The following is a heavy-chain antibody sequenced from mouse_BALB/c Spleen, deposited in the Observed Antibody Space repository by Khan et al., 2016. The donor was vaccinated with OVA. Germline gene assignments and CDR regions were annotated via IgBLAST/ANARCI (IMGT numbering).Heavy chain of an antibody. J-gene: IGHJ4*01. V-gene: IGHV2-6-1*01. CDR3: ARQPDNHYNIMDY. CDR2: IWSDGST. CDR1: GFSLTNYG. Sequence: VQLQESGPGLVAPSQSLSITCTISGFSLTNYGVHWVRQPPGKGLEWLVVIWSDGSTTYNSALKSRLTISKDNSESQVFLKMNSLQTDDTAMYCCARQPDNHYNIMDYWGQGTSVTVSS.